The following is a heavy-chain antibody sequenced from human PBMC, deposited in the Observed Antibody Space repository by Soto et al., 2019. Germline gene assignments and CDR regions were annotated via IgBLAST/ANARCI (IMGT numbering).Heavy chain of an antibody. J-gene: IGHJ4*02. CDR1: GFTFSTQA. V-gene: IGHV3-23*01. D-gene: IGHD6-19*01. CDR3: ATDLHGSGWSVEQ. CDR2: LISSVESP. Sequence: EVQLLESGGGLVQPGGSLRLSCSASGFTFSTQAMAWVRQAPGKGLEWVSALISSVESPDYADSVKGRFTISRDNSKNTLYLQMNSLRADDTAVYYCATDLHGSGWSVEQWGQGNVVTVSS.